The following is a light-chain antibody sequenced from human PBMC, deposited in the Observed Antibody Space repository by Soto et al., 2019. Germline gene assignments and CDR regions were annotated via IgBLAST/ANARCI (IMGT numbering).Light chain of an antibody. CDR1: GSDVGGYNY. CDR3: GSFAASNNLL. CDR2: DVS. V-gene: IGLV2-8*01. J-gene: IGLJ2*01. Sequence: QSALTQPTSASGSPGQSVTISCTGTGSDVGGYNYVSWYQQHPGKAPKLVIFDVSRRPSGVPDRFSGSKSGNTASLTVSGLQAEEEADYYCGSFAASNNLLFGRGTKVTVL.